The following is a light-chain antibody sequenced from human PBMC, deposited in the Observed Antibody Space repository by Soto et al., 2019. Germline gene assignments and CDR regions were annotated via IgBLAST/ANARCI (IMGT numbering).Light chain of an antibody. J-gene: IGKJ4*01. CDR2: DAS. V-gene: IGKV3-11*01. CDR3: QQRSNWPLT. CDR1: QSVSSS. Sequence: EIVLTQSPATLSLSPGERATLSCRASQSVSSSLAWYQQKPCHAPSCLIYDASNRATGIPARFSGSGSGTDLTLTISSLEHESFAVYYCQQRSNWPLTFVGGTKVELK.